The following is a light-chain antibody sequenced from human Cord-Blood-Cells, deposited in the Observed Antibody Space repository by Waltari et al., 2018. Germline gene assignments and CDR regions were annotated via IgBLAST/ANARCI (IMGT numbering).Light chain of an antibody. J-gene: IGLJ3*02. V-gene: IGLV2-14*03. CDR1: SSDVGGYNY. CDR3: SSYTSSSTLV. Sequence: QSALTQPASVSGSPGQSLTISCTGTSSDVGGYNYVSWYQQHPGKAPKLMIYDVSNRPSGVSNCFSGSKSGNTASLTISGLQAEDEADYYCSSYTSSSTLVFGGGTKLTVL. CDR2: DVS.